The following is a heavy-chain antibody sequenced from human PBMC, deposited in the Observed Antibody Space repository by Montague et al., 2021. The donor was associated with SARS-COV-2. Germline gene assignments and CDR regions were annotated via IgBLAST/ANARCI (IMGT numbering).Heavy chain of an antibody. CDR2: TYYRSKWYN. D-gene: IGHD2-2*01. CDR3: ARIPVGSKYYFDF. Sequence: CAISGDSVSSNIATWNWKRQSPSSGLDWLGRTYYRSKWYNDYAESVKSRITIDPDTSKHQFSLHLNSVTPEDTAVYYCARIPVGSKYYFDFWGQGTLVTVSS. CDR1: GDSVSSNIAT. V-gene: IGHV6-1*01. J-gene: IGHJ4*02.